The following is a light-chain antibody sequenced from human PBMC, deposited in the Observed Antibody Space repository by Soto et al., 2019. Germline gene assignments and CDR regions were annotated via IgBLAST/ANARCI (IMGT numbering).Light chain of an antibody. Sequence: QSVLTQPASVSGSPGQSITISCTGTRSDIGAYNFVSWYQQHPGEVPKLILYDVNVRPSGVSNRFSGSKSGNTASLTISGLQAEDEADDYCTSWTTSTTMIFGGGTKLTVL. CDR1: RSDIGAYNF. V-gene: IGLV2-14*03. CDR3: TSWTTSTTMI. J-gene: IGLJ2*01. CDR2: DVN.